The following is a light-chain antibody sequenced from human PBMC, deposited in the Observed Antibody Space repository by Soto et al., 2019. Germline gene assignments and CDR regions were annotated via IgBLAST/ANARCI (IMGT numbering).Light chain of an antibody. CDR2: DAS. CDR1: QSVSTY. Sequence: VLTQSPATLSLSPGERATLSCRASQSVSTYLAWFQQKPGQAPRLLIYDASNRATGIPARFSGSGSGTDFTLTISSLEPEDFAVYYCQQRSNWPTFGQGTKVDIK. V-gene: IGKV3-11*01. J-gene: IGKJ1*01. CDR3: QQRSNWPT.